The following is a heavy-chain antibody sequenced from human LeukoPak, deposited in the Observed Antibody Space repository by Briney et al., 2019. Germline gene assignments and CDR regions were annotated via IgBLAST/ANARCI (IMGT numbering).Heavy chain of an antibody. V-gene: IGHV4-61*02. CDR3: ARDAHYYDSSGLGY. D-gene: IGHD3-22*01. CDR1: GGSISSGSYY. Sequence: SQTLSLTCTVSGGSISSGSYYWSWIRQPAGKGLEWIGRIYTSGSTNYNPSLKSRATISVDTSKNQFSLKLSSVTAADTAVYYCARDAHYYDSSGLGYWGQGTLVTVSS. CDR2: IYTSGST. J-gene: IGHJ4*02.